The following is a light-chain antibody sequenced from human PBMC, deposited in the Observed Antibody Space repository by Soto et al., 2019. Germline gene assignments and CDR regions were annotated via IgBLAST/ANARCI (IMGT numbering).Light chain of an antibody. V-gene: IGLV1-40*01. CDR3: PSYDSGLSGVI. Sequence: QSVLTQPPSVSGAPGQRVTIFCTWSSSTIVPNYDVNWYQQLPGTAPKPLIYGDYSRPSGVHDRFSGSKSGTSASLAIAGLPAEDEADYYCPSYDSGLSGVIFGGGTKLTVL. CDR2: GDY. CDR1: SSTIVPNYD. J-gene: IGLJ2*01.